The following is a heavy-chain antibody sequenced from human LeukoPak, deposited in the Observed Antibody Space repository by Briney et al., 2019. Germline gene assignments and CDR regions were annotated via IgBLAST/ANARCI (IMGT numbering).Heavy chain of an antibody. D-gene: IGHD3-3*01. J-gene: IGHJ4*02. V-gene: IGHV1-2*02. CDR3: ARGSDYDFWSGSHVDY. CDR2: INPNSGGT. Sequence: GASVKVSCKASGYTFTGYYMHWVRQAPGQGLEWMGWINPNSGGTNYAQKFQGRVTMTRDTSISTAYMELSRLRSDDTAVYYCARGSDYDFWSGSHVDYWGQGTLVTVSS. CDR1: GYTFTGYY.